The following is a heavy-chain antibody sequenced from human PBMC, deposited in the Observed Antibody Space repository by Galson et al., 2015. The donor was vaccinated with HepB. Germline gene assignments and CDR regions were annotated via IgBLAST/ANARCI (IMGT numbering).Heavy chain of an antibody. D-gene: IGHD6-19*01. J-gene: IGHJ4*02. Sequence: SLRLSCAASGFTFGSYGMHWVRQAPGKGLEWVAVISYDGSNKYYADSVKGRFTISRDNSKNTLYLQMNSLRAEDTAVYYCATDPAVAVDYWGQGTLVTVSS. CDR1: GFTFGSYG. V-gene: IGHV3-30*03. CDR3: ATDPAVAVDY. CDR2: ISYDGSNK.